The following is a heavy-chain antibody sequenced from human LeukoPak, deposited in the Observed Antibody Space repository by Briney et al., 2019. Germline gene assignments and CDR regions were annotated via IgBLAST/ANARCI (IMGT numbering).Heavy chain of an antibody. V-gene: IGHV3-23*01. D-gene: IGHD5-18*01. J-gene: IGHJ4*02. CDR3: AKRIQSAMATGY. CDR1: GFTFSSYG. CDR2: ISGSGGST. Sequence: GGSLRLSCAASGFTFSSYGMSWVRQAPGKGLEWVSAISGSGGSTYYADSVKGRFTISRDNSKNTLYLQMNSLRAEDTAVYYCAKRIQSAMATGYWGQGTLVTVSS.